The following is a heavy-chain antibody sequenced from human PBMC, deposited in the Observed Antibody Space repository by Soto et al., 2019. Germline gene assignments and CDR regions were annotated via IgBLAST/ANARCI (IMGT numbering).Heavy chain of an antibody. V-gene: IGHV3-23*01. Sequence: EVQLLESGGGLLQPGGSLRLSCAASGFTFSSYAMSWVRQAPGKGLEWVSAISGSGGSTYYADSVKGRFTISRDNSKNTLYLQMNSLRAEDTAVYYCAKDEGGTWIQLWLPFDYWGQGTLVTVSS. CDR3: AKDEGGTWIQLWLPFDY. J-gene: IGHJ4*02. CDR1: GFTFSSYA. CDR2: ISGSGGST. D-gene: IGHD5-18*01.